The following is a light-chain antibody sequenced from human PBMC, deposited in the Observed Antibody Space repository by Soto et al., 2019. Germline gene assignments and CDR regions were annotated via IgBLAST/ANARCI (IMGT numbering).Light chain of an antibody. CDR1: SSDVGGYNY. V-gene: IGLV2-14*01. Sequence: QSALTQPASVSGSPGQSITISCTGTSSDVGGYNYVSWHQQHPGKAPKLMIYDVSNLPSGVSNRFSGSKSGNTASLTISGLQAEDEADYYCSSYKSSSTLFGGGTKLTVL. CDR3: SSYKSSSTL. J-gene: IGLJ2*01. CDR2: DVS.